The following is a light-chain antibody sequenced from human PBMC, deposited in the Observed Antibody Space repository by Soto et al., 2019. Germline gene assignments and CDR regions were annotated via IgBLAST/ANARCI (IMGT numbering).Light chain of an antibody. CDR2: DAS. V-gene: IGKV3-11*01. CDR3: QQGGT. Sequence: EIVLTQSPSTLSLSPGEIATLSCRTSQSVSNYLAWYQQKPGQAPRLLIYDASNRATGIPARFSGSGSGTDFTLTISSLVPKDVEVYYCQQGGTFGQGTRLEVK. J-gene: IGKJ5*01. CDR1: QSVSNY.